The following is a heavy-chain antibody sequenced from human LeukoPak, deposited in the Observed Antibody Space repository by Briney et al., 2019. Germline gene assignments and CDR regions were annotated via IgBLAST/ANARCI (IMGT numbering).Heavy chain of an antibody. D-gene: IGHD3-22*01. CDR2: VNPNNDNR. CDR1: GYTFTSYD. CDR3: ARGKIYDSSGYYSLGFDP. J-gene: IGHJ5*02. Sequence: ASVKVSCKASGYTFTSYDINWVRQATGQGLEWMGWVNPNNDNRGYAQKFQGRLTMTRNTSISTAYMELSSLRSEDTAVYYCARGKIYDSSGYYSLGFDPWGQGTLVTVSS. V-gene: IGHV1-8*02.